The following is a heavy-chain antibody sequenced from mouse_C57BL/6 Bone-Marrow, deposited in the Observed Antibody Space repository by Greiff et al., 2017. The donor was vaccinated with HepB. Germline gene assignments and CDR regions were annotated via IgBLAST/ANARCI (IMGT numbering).Heavy chain of an antibody. Sequence: VQLQQSGAELVMPGASVKLSCKASGYTFTSYWMHWVKQRPGQGLEWIGEIDPSDSYTNYNQKFKGKSTLTVDKSSSTAYMQLSSLTSEDSAVYYCARKAGPTYAMDYWGQGTSVTVSS. CDR2: IDPSDSYT. V-gene: IGHV1-69*01. J-gene: IGHJ4*01. D-gene: IGHD3-1*01. CDR3: ARKAGPTYAMDY. CDR1: GYTFTSYW.